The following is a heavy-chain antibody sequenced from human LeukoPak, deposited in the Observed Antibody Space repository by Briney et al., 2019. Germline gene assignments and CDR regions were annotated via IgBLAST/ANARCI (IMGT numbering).Heavy chain of an antibody. CDR2: IYYSGST. CDR3: AGVWGDSSGYYYSDY. V-gene: IGHV4-59*01. D-gene: IGHD3-22*01. Sequence: SEALSLTCTVSGGSISNYYWSWIRQPPGKGPEWIGYIYYSGSTNYNPSLKSRVTISVDTSKNQFSLKLSSVTAADTAVYYCAGVWGDSSGYYYSDYWGQGTLVTVSS. J-gene: IGHJ4*02. CDR1: GGSISNYY.